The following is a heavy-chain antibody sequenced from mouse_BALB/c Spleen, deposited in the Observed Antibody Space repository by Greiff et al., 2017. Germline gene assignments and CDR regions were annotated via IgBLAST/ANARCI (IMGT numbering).Heavy chain of an antibody. Sequence: QVQLKQSGAELMKPGASVKISCKATGYTFSSYWIEWVKQRPGHGLEWIGEILPGSGSTNYNEKFKGKATFTADTSSNTAYMQLSSLTSEDSAVYYCARGEGYGAWFAYWGQGTLVTVSA. D-gene: IGHD1-1*02. CDR2: ILPGSGST. CDR3: ARGEGYGAWFAY. J-gene: IGHJ3*01. V-gene: IGHV1-9*01. CDR1: GYTFSSYW.